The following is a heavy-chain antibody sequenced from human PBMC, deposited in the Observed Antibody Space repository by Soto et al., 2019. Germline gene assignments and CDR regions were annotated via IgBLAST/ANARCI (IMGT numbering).Heavy chain of an antibody. J-gene: IGHJ4*02. D-gene: IGHD6-19*01. CDR3: ARDYSSGWYFDY. Sequence: SETLSLTCTVSGGSISSYYWSWIRQPPGKGLEWIGYIYYSGSTNYNPSLKSRVTISVDTSKDQFSLKLSSVTAADTAVYYCARDYSSGWYFDYWGQGTLVTVSS. V-gene: IGHV4-59*01. CDR2: IYYSGST. CDR1: GGSISSYY.